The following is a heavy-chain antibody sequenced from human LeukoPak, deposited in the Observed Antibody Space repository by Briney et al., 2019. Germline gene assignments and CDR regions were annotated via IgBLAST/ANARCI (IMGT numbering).Heavy chain of an antibody. V-gene: IGHV4-59*04. Sequence: SETLSLTCTVSGVAISGYYWIWIRQSPGRGLEYIGSIFYRESFSYGGTTFYNPSLQSRVTISVDTSKNAFSLRLSSVTAADTVVYYWARQISGNKDYWGQGILVTVSS. CDR2: IFYRESFSYGGTT. CDR3: ARQISGNKDY. J-gene: IGHJ4*02. D-gene: IGHD1/OR15-1a*01. CDR1: GVAISGYY.